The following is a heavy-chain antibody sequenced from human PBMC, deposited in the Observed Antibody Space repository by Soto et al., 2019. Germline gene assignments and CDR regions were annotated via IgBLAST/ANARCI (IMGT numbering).Heavy chain of an antibody. D-gene: IGHD4-4*01. Sequence: PSETLSLTCTASGGSISSGGYYWSWIRQHPGKGLEWIGYIYYSGSTYYNPSLKSRVTISVDTSKNQFSLKLSSVTAADTAVYYCARAPDYRNHLSGLDYWGQGTLVTVSS. V-gene: IGHV4-31*03. CDR3: ARAPDYRNHLSGLDY. J-gene: IGHJ4*02. CDR2: IYYSGST. CDR1: GGSISSGGYY.